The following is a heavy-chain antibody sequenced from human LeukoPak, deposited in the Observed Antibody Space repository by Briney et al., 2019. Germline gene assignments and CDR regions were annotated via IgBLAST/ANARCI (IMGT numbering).Heavy chain of an antibody. V-gene: IGHV3-23*01. CDR2: ISGSGGST. Sequence: PGGSLRLSCAGSGFTFSSYAMSWVRQAPGKGLEWVSAISGSGGSTYYADSVKGRFTISRDNSKNTLYLQMNSLRAEDTAVYYCAGDSSGYYFSYYYYGMDVWGQGTTVTVSS. J-gene: IGHJ6*02. CDR3: AGDSSGYYFSYYYYGMDV. D-gene: IGHD3-22*01. CDR1: GFTFSSYA.